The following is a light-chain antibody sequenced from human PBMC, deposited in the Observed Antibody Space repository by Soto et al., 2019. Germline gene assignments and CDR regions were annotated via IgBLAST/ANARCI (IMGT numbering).Light chain of an antibody. CDR1: QSISSY. J-gene: IGKJ1*01. V-gene: IGKV1-5*01. CDR2: DAS. CDR3: QQYNSYPRT. Sequence: DIQMTQSPSTLSASVGDRVTITCRASQSISSYLAWYQQKPGKAPNLLIYDASSLDSGVPSRFSGSGSGTEFTLTISSLQPDDFATYYCQQYNSYPRTFGQGTKVEIK.